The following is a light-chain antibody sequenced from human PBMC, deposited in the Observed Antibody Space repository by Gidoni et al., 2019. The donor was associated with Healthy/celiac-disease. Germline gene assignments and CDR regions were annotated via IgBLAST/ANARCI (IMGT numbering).Light chain of an antibody. CDR3: QQYGSSLWX. Sequence: EIVLTQSPGTLSLSPGERATLSCRASQSVSSSYLAWYQQKPGQAPRLLIYGASSRATGIPDRFSGSGSGTDFTLTISRLEPEDFAVYYCQQYGSSLWXFXQGTKVEI. J-gene: IGKJ1*01. V-gene: IGKV3-20*01. CDR2: GAS. CDR1: QSVSSSY.